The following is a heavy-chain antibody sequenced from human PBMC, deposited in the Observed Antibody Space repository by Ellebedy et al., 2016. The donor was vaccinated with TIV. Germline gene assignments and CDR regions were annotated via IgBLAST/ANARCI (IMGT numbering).Heavy chain of an antibody. CDR2: ISGSGDIT. CDR1: GFTFSSYA. CDR3: ANPSYNSGWYFDY. Sequence: LSLTCAASGFTFSSYAMGWVRQAPGKGLEWVSAISGSGDITHYADSVRGRLTISRDNSKNTLYLQMNSLRAEDTAVYYCANPSYNSGWYFDYWGRGTLVTVSS. V-gene: IGHV3-23*01. D-gene: IGHD6-19*01. J-gene: IGHJ4*02.